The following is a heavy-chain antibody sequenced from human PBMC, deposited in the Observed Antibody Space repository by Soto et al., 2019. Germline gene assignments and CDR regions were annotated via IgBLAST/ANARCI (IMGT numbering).Heavy chain of an antibody. J-gene: IGHJ4*02. Sequence: GGSLRLSCAASGFTFISYAMHWVRQAPGKGLEWVAVISYDGSNKYYADSVKGRFTISRDNSKNTLYLQMNSLRAEDTAVYYCARWLPEGYYFDYWGQGTLVTVSS. CDR1: GFTFISYA. CDR3: ARWLPEGYYFDY. V-gene: IGHV3-30-3*01. CDR2: ISYDGSNK. D-gene: IGHD6-19*01.